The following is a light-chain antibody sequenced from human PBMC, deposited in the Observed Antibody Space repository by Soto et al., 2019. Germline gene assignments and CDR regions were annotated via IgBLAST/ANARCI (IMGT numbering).Light chain of an antibody. Sequence: QSVLTQPASVSGSPGQSITISCTGTSSDVGGYNYVSWYQHHPGKAPKLMIFDVSNRPSGVSNRFSGSKSGNTASLTISGLQHEYEADYYCSSYTTSNARQIAFGTGTKVTVL. CDR1: SSDVGGYNY. CDR2: DVS. CDR3: SSYTTSNARQIA. V-gene: IGLV2-14*03. J-gene: IGLJ1*01.